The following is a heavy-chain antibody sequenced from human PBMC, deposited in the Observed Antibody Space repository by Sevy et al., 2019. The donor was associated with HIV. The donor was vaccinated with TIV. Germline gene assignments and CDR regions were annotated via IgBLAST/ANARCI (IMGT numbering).Heavy chain of an antibody. J-gene: IGHJ2*01. V-gene: IGHV3-9*01. Sequence: GGSLRLSCAASGFTFDDYAMHLVRQAPGKGLEWVSGISWNSGSIGYADSVKGRFTISRDNAKNSLYLQMNSLRAEDTALYYCAKPLHRTGYSSSWYFDWYFDLWGRGTLVTVSS. CDR3: AKPLHRTGYSSSWYFDWYFDL. CDR1: GFTFDDYA. D-gene: IGHD6-13*01. CDR2: ISWNSGSI.